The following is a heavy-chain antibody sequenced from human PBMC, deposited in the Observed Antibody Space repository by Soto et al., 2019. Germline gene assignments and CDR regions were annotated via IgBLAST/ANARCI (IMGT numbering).Heavy chain of an antibody. V-gene: IGHV4-34*01. CDR1: GGSFSGYY. D-gene: IGHD5-18*01. Sequence: SETLSLTCAVYGGSFSGYYWSWIRQPPGKGLEWIGEINHSGSTNYNPSLKSRVTISVDTSKNQFSLKLGSVTAADTAVYYCARTFMDTRGYSYGYGPWGQGXLVTVSS. J-gene: IGHJ4*02. CDR3: ARTFMDTRGYSYGYGP. CDR2: INHSGST.